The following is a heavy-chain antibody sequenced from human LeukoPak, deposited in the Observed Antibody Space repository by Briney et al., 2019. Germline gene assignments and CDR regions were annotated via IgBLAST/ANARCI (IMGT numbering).Heavy chain of an antibody. CDR1: GFTFSSYS. J-gene: IGHJ6*02. CDR3: VREVPFYYYGMDV. D-gene: IGHD3-10*01. Sequence: PGGSLRLSCAASGFTFSSYSMNWVRQAPGKGLEWVSSISSSSSYIYYADSVKGRFTISRDNAKNSLYLQMNSLRAEDTAVYYCVREVPFYYYGMDVWGQGTTVTVSS. CDR2: ISSSSSYI. V-gene: IGHV3-21*01.